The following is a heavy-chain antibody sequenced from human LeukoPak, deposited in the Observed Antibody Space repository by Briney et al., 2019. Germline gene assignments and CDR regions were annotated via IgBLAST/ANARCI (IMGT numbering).Heavy chain of an antibody. CDR2: MNPNSGNT. V-gene: IGHV1-8*01. CDR1: GYTFTSYD. CDR3: SLRNYDFWSGYYTGDYYYGMDV. Sequence: GASVKVSCKASGYTFTSYDINWVRQATGQGLEWMGWMNPNSGNTGYAQKFQGRVTMTRNTSTSTAYMELSSLRSEDTAVYYCSLRNYDFWSGYYTGDYYYGMDVWGQGTTVTVSS. J-gene: IGHJ6*02. D-gene: IGHD3-3*01.